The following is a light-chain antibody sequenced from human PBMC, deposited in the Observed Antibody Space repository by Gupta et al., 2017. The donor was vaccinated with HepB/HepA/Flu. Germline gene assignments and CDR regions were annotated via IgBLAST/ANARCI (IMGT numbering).Light chain of an antibody. CDR1: QSITTY. V-gene: IGKV1-39*01. CDR3: QQNYNLLYT. J-gene: IGKJ3*01. Sequence: DIQMIQSPSSRSASVGDRVTITCRASQSITTYLNWYQQRPGKAPKLLIYAASTLKSGVPSRFSGSGSGTDFTLTISSLQPEDFATYYCQQNYNLLYTFGPGTKVDIQ. CDR2: AAS.